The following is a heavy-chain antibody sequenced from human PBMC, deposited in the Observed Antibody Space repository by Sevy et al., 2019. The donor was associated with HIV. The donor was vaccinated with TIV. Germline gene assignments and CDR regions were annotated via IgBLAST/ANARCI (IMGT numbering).Heavy chain of an antibody. CDR3: AREGITIFGVVTGSMDV. V-gene: IGHV1-69*01. D-gene: IGHD3-3*01. CDR2: IIPIFGTA. J-gene: IGHJ6*02. Sequence: ASVKVSCKASGGTFSSYAISWVRQAPGQGLEWMGGIIPIFGTANYEQKFQGRVTITAAESTSTAYMELSSLRSEDTAVYYCAREGITIFGVVTGSMDVWGQGTTVTVSS. CDR1: GGTFSSYA.